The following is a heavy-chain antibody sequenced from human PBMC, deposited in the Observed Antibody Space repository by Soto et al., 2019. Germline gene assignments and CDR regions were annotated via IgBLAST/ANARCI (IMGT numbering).Heavy chain of an antibody. J-gene: IGHJ4*02. D-gene: IGHD2-15*01. V-gene: IGHV4-30-2*01. CDR2: IYDSGTT. CDR1: GVAIVNEDCS. CDR3: ATVIPATRYFAY. Sequence: LGLTCTVSGVAIVNEDCSWSWVRQPPGKGLEWIGYIYDSGTTYYNPSLTSRVTISVDGSNNQFSLKLTSMTAADTAVYYCATVIPATRYFAYWGQGILVPVPS.